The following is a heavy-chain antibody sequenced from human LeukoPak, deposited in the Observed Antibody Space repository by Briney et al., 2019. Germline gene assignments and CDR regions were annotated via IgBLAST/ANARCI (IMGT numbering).Heavy chain of an antibody. CDR2: IISNVADT. CDR3: ANYRKPQGLDY. CDR1: RFAFSTYA. D-gene: IGHD1-14*01. V-gene: IGHV3-23*01. Sequence: PGGSLRLSCAVSRFAFSTYATTWVRQAPGQGLEYVSTIISNVADTDYANSVKGRFTISRDNSKNTLYLQMTSLRVEATAVYYCANYRKPQGLDYWGQGTLVTVSS. J-gene: IGHJ4*02.